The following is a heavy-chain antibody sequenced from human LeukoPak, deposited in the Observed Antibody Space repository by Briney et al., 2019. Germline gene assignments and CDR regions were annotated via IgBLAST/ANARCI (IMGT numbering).Heavy chain of an antibody. CDR1: GGSISSYY. D-gene: IGHD5-12*01. CDR2: IYTSGST. Sequence: SETLSLTCTVSGGSISSYYWSWIRQPAGKGLQWIGRIYTSGSTNYNPSLKSRVTISVDTSKNQFSLKLSSVTAADTAVYYRARVAVATIIGRYFDYWGQGTLVTVSS. J-gene: IGHJ4*02. V-gene: IGHV4-4*07. CDR3: ARVAVATIIGRYFDY.